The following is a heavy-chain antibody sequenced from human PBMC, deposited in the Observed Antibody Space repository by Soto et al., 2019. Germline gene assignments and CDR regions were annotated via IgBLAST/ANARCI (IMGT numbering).Heavy chain of an antibody. CDR2: INAGNGNT. V-gene: IGHV1-3*01. Sequence: ASVKVSCKASGYTFTSYAMHWVRQAPGQRLEWMGWINAGNGNTKYSQKFQGRVTITRDTSASTVYMELSSLRSKDTALYFCARVLYYFGSGSHDYWGQGTLVTVSS. J-gene: IGHJ4*02. CDR1: GYTFTSYA. CDR3: ARVLYYFGSGSHDY. D-gene: IGHD3-10*01.